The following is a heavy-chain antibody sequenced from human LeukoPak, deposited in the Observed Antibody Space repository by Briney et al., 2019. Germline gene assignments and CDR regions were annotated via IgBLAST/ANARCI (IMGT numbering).Heavy chain of an antibody. CDR3: AKSYSGNYYYFDY. D-gene: IGHD6-25*01. CDR1: GLTFSNYA. V-gene: IGHV3-23*01. CDR2: IPYNGDYT. Sequence: PGGSLRLSCAASGLTFSNYAMSWVRQAPGKGLEWVPSIPYNGDYTFYADSVKGRFTISRDNSRNTLYLQLSSLRAEDTAVYYCAKSYSGNYYYFDYWGQGTLVTVSS. J-gene: IGHJ4*02.